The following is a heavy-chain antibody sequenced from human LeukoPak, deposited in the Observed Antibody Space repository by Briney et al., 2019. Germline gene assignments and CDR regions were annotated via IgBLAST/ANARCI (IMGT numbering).Heavy chain of an antibody. J-gene: IGHJ6*02. CDR1: GGSISSYY. CDR2: IYYSGST. Sequence: SETLSLTCTVSGGSISSYYSSWIRQPPGKGLEWIGYIYYSGSTNYNPSLESRVTISVDTSKNQFSLKLSSVTAADTAVYYCARQYYYYSHLDVWGQGTTVTVSS. CDR3: ARQYYYYSHLDV. V-gene: IGHV4-59*08.